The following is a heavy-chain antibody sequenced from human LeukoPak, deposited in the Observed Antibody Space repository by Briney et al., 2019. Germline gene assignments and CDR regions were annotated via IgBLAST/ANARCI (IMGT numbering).Heavy chain of an antibody. Sequence: PGGSLRLSCAASGFTFSSYDMSWVRPAPGKGLEWVSYISSSGSTIYYADSVKGRFTISRDNAKNSLYLQMNSPRAEDTAVYYCAELGITMIGGVWGKGTTVTISS. CDR2: ISSSGSTI. V-gene: IGHV3-48*03. J-gene: IGHJ6*04. CDR3: AELGITMIGGV. D-gene: IGHD3-10*02. CDR1: GFTFSSYD.